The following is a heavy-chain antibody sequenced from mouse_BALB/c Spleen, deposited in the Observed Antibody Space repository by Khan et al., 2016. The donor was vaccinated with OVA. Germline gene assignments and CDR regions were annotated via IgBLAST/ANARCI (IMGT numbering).Heavy chain of an antibody. CDR3: TRLAYYYGREGFAY. V-gene: IGHV5-6*01. Sequence: EVELVESGGDLVKPGGSLKLSCAASGFTFSTYGMSWVRQTPDKRLEWVAAISSGGSYPYYPDSVKGRFTISRDNAKNTLYLQMTRLKSEDTARYYCTRLAYYYGREGFAYWGQGTLVTVSA. CDR1: GFTFSTYG. CDR2: ISSGGSYP. D-gene: IGHD1-1*01. J-gene: IGHJ3*01.